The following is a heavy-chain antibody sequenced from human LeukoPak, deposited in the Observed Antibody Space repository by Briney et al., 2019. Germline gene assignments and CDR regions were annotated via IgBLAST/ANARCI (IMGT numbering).Heavy chain of an antibody. CDR2: IDRSGSYI. V-gene: IGHV3-21*01. CDR1: GFIFSSYS. CDR3: AELGITMIGGV. J-gene: IGHJ6*04. Sequence: GGSLRLSCAASGFIFSSYSMNWVRQAPGKGLEWVSSIDRSGSYIYYADSVKGRFTISRDNAKNSLYLQMNSLRAEDTAVYYCAELGITMIGGVWGKGTTVTISS. D-gene: IGHD3-10*02.